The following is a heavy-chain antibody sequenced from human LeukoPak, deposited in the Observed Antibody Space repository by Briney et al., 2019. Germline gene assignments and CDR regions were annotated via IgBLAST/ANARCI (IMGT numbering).Heavy chain of an antibody. D-gene: IGHD6-19*01. V-gene: IGHV4-39*07. CDR1: GGSISSSSYY. Sequence: SETLSLTCTVSGGSISSSSYYWGWIRKPPGKGLEWIGSIYYSGSTYYNPSLKSRVTISVDTSKNQFSLKLNSVTAADAAVFYCARSPRFYSSGWYWFDPXXXXXLVTVSS. CDR3: ARSPRFYSSGWYWFDP. J-gene: IGHJ5*02. CDR2: IYYSGST.